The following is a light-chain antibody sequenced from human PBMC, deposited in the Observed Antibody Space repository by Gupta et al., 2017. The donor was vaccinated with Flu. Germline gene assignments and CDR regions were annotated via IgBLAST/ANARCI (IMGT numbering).Light chain of an antibody. CDR2: EVS. J-gene: IGLJ1*01. Sequence: QSALTQPASVSGSPGQSITISCTGTSSDVGRYNYVSWYQQHPGKAPKLMIYEVSNRPSGVSNRFSGSKSGNTASMTTSGLQAEDEADYYCTSYTSSRIVYVFGTGTKVTVL. V-gene: IGLV2-14*01. CDR1: SSDVGRYNY. CDR3: TSYTSSRIVYV.